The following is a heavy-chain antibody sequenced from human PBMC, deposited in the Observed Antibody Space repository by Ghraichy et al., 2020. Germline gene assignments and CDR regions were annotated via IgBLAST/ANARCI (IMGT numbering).Heavy chain of an antibody. Sequence: GGSLRLSCTASGFTFSSSAMHWVRQAPGKGLDWVAVISNDGSLKYYADSVRGRFTISRDNSKNTLYLEMDSLRPEDAAIYYCATEKIVWVYSDYWRQGTLVTVS. V-gene: IGHV3-30*04. J-gene: IGHJ4*02. CDR1: GFTFSSSA. CDR2: ISNDGSLK. CDR3: ATEKIVWVYSDY. D-gene: IGHD2/OR15-2a*01.